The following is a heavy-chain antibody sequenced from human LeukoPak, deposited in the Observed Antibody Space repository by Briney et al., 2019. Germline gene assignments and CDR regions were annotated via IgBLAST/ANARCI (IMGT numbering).Heavy chain of an antibody. V-gene: IGHV4-61*01. CDR2: IYYSGST. CDR1: GHSISSGYY. Sequence: PSETLSLTCTVSGHSISSGYYWGWIRQPPGKGLEWIGYIYYSGSTNYNPSLKSRVTISVDTSKNQFSLKLSSVTAADTAVYYCAGLGDSSGYSVDVWGKGTTVTISS. CDR3: AGLGDSSGYSVDV. D-gene: IGHD3-22*01. J-gene: IGHJ6*04.